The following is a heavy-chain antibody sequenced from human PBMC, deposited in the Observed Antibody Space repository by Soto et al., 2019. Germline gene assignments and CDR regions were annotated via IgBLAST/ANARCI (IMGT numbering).Heavy chain of an antibody. CDR1: GGSFSGYY. J-gene: IGHJ5*02. CDR2: INHSGST. Sequence: SETLSLTCAVYGGSFSGYYWSWIRQPPGKGLEWIGEINHSGSTNYNPSLKSRVTISVDTSKNQFSLKLSSVTAADTAVYYCARRTYYDFWSGYYNWFDPWGQGTLVTIS. D-gene: IGHD3-3*01. V-gene: IGHV4-34*01. CDR3: ARRTYYDFWSGYYNWFDP.